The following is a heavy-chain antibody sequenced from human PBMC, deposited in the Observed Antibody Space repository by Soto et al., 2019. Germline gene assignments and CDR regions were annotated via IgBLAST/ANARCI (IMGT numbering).Heavy chain of an antibody. CDR3: ANPTYQLLRPMYYYYGMDV. CDR2: ISGSGGST. V-gene: IGHV3-23*01. CDR1: GFTFSSYA. D-gene: IGHD2-2*01. J-gene: IGHJ6*02. Sequence: PGGSLRLSCAASGFTFSSYAMNWVRQPPGKGLEWVSAISGSGGSTYYAESVKGRFTISRYNSKNTLYLQMNSLRAEDTAVYYCANPTYQLLRPMYYYYGMDVWGQGTTVTVSS.